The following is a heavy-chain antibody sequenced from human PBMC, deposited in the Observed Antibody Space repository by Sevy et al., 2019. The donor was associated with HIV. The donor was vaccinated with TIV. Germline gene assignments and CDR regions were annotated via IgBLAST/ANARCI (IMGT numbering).Heavy chain of an antibody. V-gene: IGHV3-33*01. J-gene: IGHJ6*02. CDR1: GFAYSGYG. CDR2: IWYDGSNK. Sequence: GGSLRLSCAAFGFAYSGYGMHWVRQAPGKGLEWVAVIWYDGSNKEYADSVKGRFTISRDNSKTTLYLQMNSLRAEDTAVYYCARDRKGEYSAYDGAGYYGMDVWGQGTTVTVSS. CDR3: ARDRKGEYSAYDGAGYYGMDV. D-gene: IGHD5-12*01.